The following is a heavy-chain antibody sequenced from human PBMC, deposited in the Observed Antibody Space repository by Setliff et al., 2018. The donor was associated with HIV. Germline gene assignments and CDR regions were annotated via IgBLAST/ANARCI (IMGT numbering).Heavy chain of an antibody. Sequence: GESLKISCKASGYTFTTYWIGWVRQMPGKGLEWMGIIYPADSDTTYSPSFQVQVTISVDRSISTAYLQWSNLKASDTAMYYCARLSKSTSGWDNWFDPWGQGTLVTVSS. CDR3: ARLSKSTSGWDNWFDP. CDR2: IYPADSDT. CDR1: GYTFTTYW. V-gene: IGHV5-51*01. D-gene: IGHD6-19*01. J-gene: IGHJ5*02.